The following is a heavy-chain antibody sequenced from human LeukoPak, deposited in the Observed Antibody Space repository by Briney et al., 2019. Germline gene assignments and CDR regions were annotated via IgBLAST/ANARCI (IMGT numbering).Heavy chain of an antibody. CDR2: INPNSGGT. D-gene: IGHD4-11*01. V-gene: IGHV1-2*02. CDR3: ARIGTSTDY. Sequence: ASVKVSCAASGYTFTVYQMHWVRQAPGEGLEWMGWINPNSGGTNYAQKFQGRVTMTRDTSISTADMELSRLRSDDTAVYYCARIGTSTDYWGQGTLVTVSS. CDR1: GYTFTVYQ. J-gene: IGHJ4*02.